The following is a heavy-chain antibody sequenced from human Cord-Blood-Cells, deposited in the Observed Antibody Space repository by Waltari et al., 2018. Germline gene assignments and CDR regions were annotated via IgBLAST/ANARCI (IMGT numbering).Heavy chain of an antibody. D-gene: IGHD3-22*01. V-gene: IGHV1-24*01. CDR1: GSTLTELS. Sequence: QVQLVQSGAEVKKLGASVKVSCQVSGSTLTELSMLWVRQAPGKGLEWMGGFDPEDGETIYAQKFQGRVTMTEDTSTDTAYMELSSLRSEDTAVYYCATNTPPYDSSGYYFDYWGQGTLVTVSS. J-gene: IGHJ4*02. CDR3: ATNTPPYDSSGYYFDY. CDR2: FDPEDGET.